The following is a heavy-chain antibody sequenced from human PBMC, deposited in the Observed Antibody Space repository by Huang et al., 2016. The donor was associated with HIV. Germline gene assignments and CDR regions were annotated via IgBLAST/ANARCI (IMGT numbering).Heavy chain of an antibody. Sequence: QVQLQQWGAGLLRPSETLSLTCAVYGGSFSGYDGNWIRQPPVKGREGIGEINHSESTNYNPCLKSLVTIAVYTSRNQCYLALTAVTAADTAVYYCARGQGGYYYYYMDVWGKGTTVTVSS. V-gene: IGHV4-34*01. CDR1: GGSFSGYD. CDR2: INHSEST. J-gene: IGHJ6*03. CDR3: ARGQGGYYYYYMDV.